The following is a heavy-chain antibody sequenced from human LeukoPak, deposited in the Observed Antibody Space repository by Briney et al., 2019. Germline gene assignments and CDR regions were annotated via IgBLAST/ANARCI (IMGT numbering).Heavy chain of an antibody. J-gene: IGHJ3*02. CDR2: IYHSGST. V-gene: IGHV4-30-2*01. D-gene: IGHD1-26*01. CDR1: GGSISSGGYY. Sequence: SETLSLTCTVSGGSISSGGYYWSWIRQPPGKGLEWIGYIYHSGSTYYNPSLKSRVTISVDRSKNQFSLKLSSVTAADTAVYYCARFDSGSYSFDIWGQGTMVTVSS. CDR3: ARFDSGSYSFDI.